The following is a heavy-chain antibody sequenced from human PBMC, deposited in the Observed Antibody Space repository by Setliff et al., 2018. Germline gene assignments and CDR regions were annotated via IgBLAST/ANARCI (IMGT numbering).Heavy chain of an antibody. CDR1: GFTFDDYG. D-gene: IGHD1-1*01. V-gene: IGHV3-20*04. Sequence: GGSLRLSCAASGFTFDDYGMSWVRQAPGKGLEWVSGINWNSGSIGYAGSVKGRFTISRDNAKNTLYLQMNSLRAEDTAVYYCARAPRVELNLDYWGQGTLVTVSS. CDR2: INWNSGSI. CDR3: ARAPRVELNLDY. J-gene: IGHJ4*02.